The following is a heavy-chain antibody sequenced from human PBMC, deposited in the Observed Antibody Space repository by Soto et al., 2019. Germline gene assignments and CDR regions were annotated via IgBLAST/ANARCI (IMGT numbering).Heavy chain of an antibody. CDR1: GGSISSGDYY. D-gene: IGHD3-10*01. CDR2: IYYSGST. Sequence: QVQLQESGPGLVKPSQTLSLTCTVSGGSISSGDYYWSWIRQPPGKGLEWIGYIYYSGSTYYNPSLKSRVTIPVDTSKNQFSLKLSSVTAADTAVYYCARVGRITMVRGVTNWFDPWGQGTLVTVSS. CDR3: ARVGRITMVRGVTNWFDP. J-gene: IGHJ5*02. V-gene: IGHV4-30-4*01.